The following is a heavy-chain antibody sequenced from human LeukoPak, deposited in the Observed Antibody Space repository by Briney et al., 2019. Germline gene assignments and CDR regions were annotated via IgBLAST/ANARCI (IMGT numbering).Heavy chain of an antibody. CDR1: GFTFSSYS. CDR2: ISSGSTYM. Sequence: GGSLRLSCAASGFTFSSYSMNWVRQAPGKGLEWVSSISSGSTYMYYADSVKGRYTISRDNAKNSMYLQMNSLRVEDTAVYYCGRVGGRSKAAKGDAFDIWGQGTMVTVSS. J-gene: IGHJ3*02. CDR3: GRVGGRSKAAKGDAFDI. D-gene: IGHD6-6*01. V-gene: IGHV3-21*01.